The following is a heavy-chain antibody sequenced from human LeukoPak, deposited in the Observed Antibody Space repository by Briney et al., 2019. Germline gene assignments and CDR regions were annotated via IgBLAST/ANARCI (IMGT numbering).Heavy chain of an antibody. V-gene: IGHV3-23*01. CDR1: GFTFSSYA. CDR3: ARAQYSDILTGPSDY. CDR2: ISGSGIST. Sequence: PGASLRLSCAASGFTFSSYAMSWVRQAPGKGLEWVSGISGSGISTHYADSVKGRFTISRDKSKNTLYLQMNSLRVEDTAVYYCARAQYSDILTGPSDYWGQGTLVTVSS. D-gene: IGHD3-9*01. J-gene: IGHJ4*02.